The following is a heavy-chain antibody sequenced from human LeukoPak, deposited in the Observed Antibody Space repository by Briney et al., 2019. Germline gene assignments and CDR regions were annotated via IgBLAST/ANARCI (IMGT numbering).Heavy chain of an antibody. CDR2: INHSGST. CDR3: ASLPRSNIAYMDV. CDR1: GGSFSGYY. J-gene: IGHJ6*03. Sequence: SETLSLTCAVYGGSFSGYYWSWIRQPPGKGLQWIGEINHSGSTNYNPSLTSRVTISVDTSKNQFSLKLSSVTAADTAVYYCASLPRSNIAYMDVWGKGTTLTVSS. V-gene: IGHV4-34*01. D-gene: IGHD6-13*01.